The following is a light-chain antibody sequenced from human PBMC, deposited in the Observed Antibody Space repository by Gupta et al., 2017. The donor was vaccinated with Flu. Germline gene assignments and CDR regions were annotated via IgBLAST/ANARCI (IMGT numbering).Light chain of an antibody. CDR1: QTISTW. J-gene: IGKJ4*01. CDR2: KAS. V-gene: IGKV1-5*03. CDR3: QQYNSYSALT. Sequence: TLSASVGDRVTITCRASQTISTWLAWYQQKPGQAPKLLIYKASTLQSGVPSRFSGSGSGTDFSLTISSLQPDDFATYYCQQYNSYSALTFGGGTRVEIK.